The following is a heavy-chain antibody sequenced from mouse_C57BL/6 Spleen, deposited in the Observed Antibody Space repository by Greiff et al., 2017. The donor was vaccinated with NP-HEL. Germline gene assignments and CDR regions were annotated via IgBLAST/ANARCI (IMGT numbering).Heavy chain of an antibody. Sequence: EVQLQQSGPELVKPGASVKIPCKASGYTFTDYNMDWVKQSHGKSLEWIGDINPNNGGTIYNQKFKGKATLTVDKSSSTAYMELRSLTSEDTAVYYCARPLTGPLAMGYWGQGTSVTVSS. D-gene: IGHD4-1*01. CDR1: GYTFTDYN. J-gene: IGHJ4*01. V-gene: IGHV1-18*01. CDR3: ARPLTGPLAMGY. CDR2: INPNNGGT.